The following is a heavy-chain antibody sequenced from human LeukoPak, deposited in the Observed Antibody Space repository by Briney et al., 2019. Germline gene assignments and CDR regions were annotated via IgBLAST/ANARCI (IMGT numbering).Heavy chain of an antibody. V-gene: IGHV3-74*01. J-gene: IGHJ1*01. D-gene: IGHD3-22*01. CDR2: MNSDGSSI. CDR3: AKVGYYDSSGYYAYLQH. CDR1: GFTFGSYW. Sequence: PGGSLRLSCAASGFTFGSYWMHWVRQAPGKGLEWVSRMNSDGSSISYADSVKGRSTISRDNAKNTPHLQMNSLRAEDTAVYYCAKVGYYDSSGYYAYLQHWGQGTLVTVSS.